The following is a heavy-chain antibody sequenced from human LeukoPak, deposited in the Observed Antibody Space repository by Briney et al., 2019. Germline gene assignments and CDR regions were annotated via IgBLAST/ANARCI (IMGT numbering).Heavy chain of an antibody. V-gene: IGHV4-39*07. J-gene: IGHJ6*03. CDR3: ARGALAVAPPLYYYYYYMDV. CDR2: IYTSGST. CDR1: GGSISSSSYY. Sequence: SETLSLTCTVSGGSISSSSYYWGWIRQPPGKGLEWIGRIYTSGSTNYNPSLKSRVTISVDTSKNQFSLKLSSVTAADTAVYYCARGALAVAPPLYYYYYYMDVWGKGTTVTVSS. D-gene: IGHD6-19*01.